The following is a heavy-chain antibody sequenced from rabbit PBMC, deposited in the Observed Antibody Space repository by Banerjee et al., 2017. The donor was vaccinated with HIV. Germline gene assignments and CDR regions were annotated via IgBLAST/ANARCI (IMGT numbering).Heavy chain of an antibody. J-gene: IGHJ4*01. V-gene: IGHV1S45*01. CDR3: ARDLAGVIGWNFNL. D-gene: IGHD4-1*01. Sequence: QEQLVESGGYLVKPEGSLTLTCTSSGFSFSSSYWICWVRQAPGKGLEWITCIYPGSIGSTYYATWAKGRFTISRTSSTTVALQMTSLTAADTATYFCARDLAGVIGWNFNLWGPGTLVTVS. CDR1: GFSFSSSYW. CDR2: IYPGSIGST.